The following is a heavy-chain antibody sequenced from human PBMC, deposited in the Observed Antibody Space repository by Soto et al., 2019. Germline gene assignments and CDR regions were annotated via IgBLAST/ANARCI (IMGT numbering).Heavy chain of an antibody. CDR2: IYYSGST. CDR3: ARHTTDVGADY. J-gene: IGHJ4*02. V-gene: IGHV4-39*01. Sequence: RQPPGKGLEWIGSIYYSGSTYYNPSLKSRVTISVDTSKNQFSLKLSSVTAADTAVYYCARHTTDVGADYWGQGTLVTVSS. D-gene: IGHD1-26*01.